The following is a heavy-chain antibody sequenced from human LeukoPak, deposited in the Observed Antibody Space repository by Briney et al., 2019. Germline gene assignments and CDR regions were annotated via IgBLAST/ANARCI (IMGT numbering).Heavy chain of an antibody. J-gene: IGHJ1*01. V-gene: IGHV3-30*03. D-gene: IGHD3-22*01. Sequence: PGGSLRLSCAASGFTFSDFSVNWVRQAPGKGLEWVAVISYDGSNKYYADSVKGRFTISRDNSKNTLYLQMNSLRAEDTAVYYCARVPYYYDSSGYSFQHWGQGTLVTVSS. CDR3: ARVPYYYDSSGYSFQH. CDR2: ISYDGSNK. CDR1: GFTFSDFS.